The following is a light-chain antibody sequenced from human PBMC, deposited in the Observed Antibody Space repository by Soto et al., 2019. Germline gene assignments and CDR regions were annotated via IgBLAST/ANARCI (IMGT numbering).Light chain of an antibody. CDR3: QQYNSWT. CDR2: KAS. V-gene: IGKV1-5*03. J-gene: IGKJ1*01. Sequence: DIQMTQSPSTLSASVGDRVTITCRASQSISSWLAWYQQKPGKAPNLLIYKASSLESGVPSRLSGSGSGTEFTITISSLQHDDFATYYSQQYNSWTFGQGTKVEIK. CDR1: QSISSW.